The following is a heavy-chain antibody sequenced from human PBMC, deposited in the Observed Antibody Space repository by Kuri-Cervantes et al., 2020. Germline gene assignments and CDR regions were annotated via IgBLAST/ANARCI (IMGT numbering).Heavy chain of an antibody. CDR3: ARGIAAHRVSYYYYYMDV. Sequence: SETLSLTCTVSGGFISSYYWSWIRQPPGKGLEWIGYIYYSGSTNYNPSLKSRVTISVDTSKNQFSLKLSSVTAADTAVYYCARGIAAHRVSYYYYYMDVWGKGTTVTVSS. V-gene: IGHV4-59*01. CDR2: IYYSGST. D-gene: IGHD6-13*01. J-gene: IGHJ6*03. CDR1: GGFISSYY.